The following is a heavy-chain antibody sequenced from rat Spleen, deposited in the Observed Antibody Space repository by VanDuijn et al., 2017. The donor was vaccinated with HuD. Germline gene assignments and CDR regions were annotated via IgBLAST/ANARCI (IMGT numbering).Heavy chain of an antibody. D-gene: IGHD1-4*01. Sequence: EVQLVESDGGLVQPGRSLKLSCAASGFTFSDYYMAWVRQAPTKGLEWVATISYDGSSTYYRDSVKGRFTISRDNAKSTLYLQMDSLRSEDTATYYCARQGLPGYPSYWGQGVMVTVSS. CDR1: GFTFSDYY. CDR2: ISYDGSST. CDR3: ARQGLPGYPSY. V-gene: IGHV5-29*01. J-gene: IGHJ2*01.